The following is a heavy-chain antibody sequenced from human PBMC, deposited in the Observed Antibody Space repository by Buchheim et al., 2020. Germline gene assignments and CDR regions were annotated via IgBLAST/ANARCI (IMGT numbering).Heavy chain of an antibody. V-gene: IGHV4-34*01. J-gene: IGHJ5*02. CDR1: GGSFSGYY. CDR2: INHSGST. CDR3: ARSLAALGWFDP. Sequence: QVQLQQWGAGLLKPSETLSLTCAVYGGSFSGYYWSWIRQPPGKGLEWIGEINHSGSTNYNPSLKSRVTISVDTSKNTFSLKLSSVTAADTAVYYCARSLAALGWFDPWGQGTL.